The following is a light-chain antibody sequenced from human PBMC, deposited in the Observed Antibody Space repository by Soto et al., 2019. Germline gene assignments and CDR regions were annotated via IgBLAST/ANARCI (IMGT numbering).Light chain of an antibody. CDR2: DTS. V-gene: IGKV3-20*01. CDR1: QTVNGNS. Sequence: ETVLTQSPGTLSLSPGERATLSCRASQTVNGNSLGWYQQKPGQAPRLLIYDTSSRATGIPDRFSGSGSGTDFALTIRRLEPEDFAVYYCQQCGSLPGTFGQGP. CDR3: QQCGSLPGT. J-gene: IGKJ1*01.